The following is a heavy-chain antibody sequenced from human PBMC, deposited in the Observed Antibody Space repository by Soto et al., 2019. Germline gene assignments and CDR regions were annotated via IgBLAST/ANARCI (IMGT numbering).Heavy chain of an antibody. Sequence: EVQLVESGGGLVQPGGSLRLSCAVTGFTISSNYMNWVRQAPGKGLEWVSVMYAAGSTYYEDSVKGRFNISRDHSKNPVDLQMNSLRGEDTAVYYCARGSNSNNSKLFDYWGEGALVSVSS. CDR3: ARGSNSNNSKLFDY. V-gene: IGHV3-66*01. J-gene: IGHJ4*02. CDR1: GFTISSNY. D-gene: IGHD4-4*01. CDR2: MYAAGST.